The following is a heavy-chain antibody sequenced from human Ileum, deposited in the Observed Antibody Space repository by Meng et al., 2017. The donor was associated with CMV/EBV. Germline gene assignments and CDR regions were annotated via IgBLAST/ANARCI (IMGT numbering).Heavy chain of an antibody. CDR3: AKDNSCTSTNCYYYAMDV. CDR2: ISWNSAYI. CDR1: GFTFDDYA. Sequence: GGSLRLSCAASGFTFDDYAMHWVRQAPGKGLEWVSGISWNSAYIGYADSVKGRFTISRDNAKNSLYLQMNSLGAEDTALYYCAKDNSCTSTNCYYYAMDVWGQGTMVTVSS. D-gene: IGHD2-2*01. V-gene: IGHV3-9*01. J-gene: IGHJ6*02.